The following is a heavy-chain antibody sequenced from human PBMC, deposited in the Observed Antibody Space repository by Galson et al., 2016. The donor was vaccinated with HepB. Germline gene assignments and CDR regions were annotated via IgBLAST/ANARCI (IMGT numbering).Heavy chain of an antibody. J-gene: IGHJ6*02. Sequence: SLRLSCAASGFPFSDYYMSWIRLAPGKGLEWVSYITTRGNTKYYAGSVKGRFTISRDNAKKSLFLQINGLRAEDTAVYYCAGSLGSGYYSYYYYGLNVWGQGTTVTVSS. D-gene: IGHD3-22*01. CDR2: ITTRGNTK. CDR1: GFPFSDYY. CDR3: AGSLGSGYYSYYYYGLNV. V-gene: IGHV3-11*01.